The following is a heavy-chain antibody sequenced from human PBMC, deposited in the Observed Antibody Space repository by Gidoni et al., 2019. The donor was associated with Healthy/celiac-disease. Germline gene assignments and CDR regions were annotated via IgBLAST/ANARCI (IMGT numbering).Heavy chain of an antibody. CDR3: ARQVQGDCSGGSCYEYYGMDV. CDR2: IYPGDSDT. J-gene: IGHJ6*02. Sequence: EVQLGQSGAEVKKPGASLKISCKGSGYSFTSYWIAWWRQMPGKGREWMGIIYPGDSDTSYSPACQGPVTIPADKSIRTADLQWSRLKASDTAMYYFARQVQGDCSGGSCYEYYGMDVWGQGTTVTVSS. D-gene: IGHD2-15*01. V-gene: IGHV5-51*01. CDR1: GYSFTSYW.